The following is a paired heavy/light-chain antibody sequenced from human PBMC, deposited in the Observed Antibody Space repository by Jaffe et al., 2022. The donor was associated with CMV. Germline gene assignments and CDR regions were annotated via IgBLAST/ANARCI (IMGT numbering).Light chain of an antibody. J-gene: IGLJ3*02. Sequence: QSVLTQPPSVSAAPGQKVTISCSGSSSNIGNYYVSWYQQLPGTAPKLLIYEDNKRPSGIPDRFSGSKSGTSATLGITGLQTGDEANYYCGTWDTSLSAVFGGGTKLTVL. CDR3: GTWDTSLSAV. V-gene: IGLV1-51*02. CDR1: SSNIGNYY. CDR2: EDN.
Heavy chain of an antibody. D-gene: IGHD3-22*01. CDR3: ARDLSFWDSSRNDAFDM. CDR1: GFIFTNYG. CDR2: IISGGNTI. J-gene: IGHJ3*02. V-gene: IGHV3-48*03. Sequence: EVQLVESGGGLVQPGESLRLSCAASGFIFTNYGMNWVRQAPGKGLEWVSYIISGGNTIYYADSVKGRFTVSRDNAKNSLYLQMNSLRAEDTAVYYCARDLSFWDSSRNDAFDMWGQGTMVTVSS.